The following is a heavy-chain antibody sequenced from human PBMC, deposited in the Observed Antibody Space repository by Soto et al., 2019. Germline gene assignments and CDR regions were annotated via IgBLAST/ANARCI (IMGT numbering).Heavy chain of an antibody. D-gene: IGHD2-15*01. CDR3: ARYYCSGGSCYFFDY. V-gene: IGHV4-59*01. J-gene: IGHJ4*02. CDR1: GDSISSSY. Sequence: PSETLSLTCTVSGDSISSSYWSWIRQTPGKGLEWIGFSHYTGTTRYNPSLKSRVSFSVDMSKSQFSLKLSSVTTADTAVYYCARYYCSGGSCYFFDYWGQGTLVTVSS. CDR2: SHYTGTT.